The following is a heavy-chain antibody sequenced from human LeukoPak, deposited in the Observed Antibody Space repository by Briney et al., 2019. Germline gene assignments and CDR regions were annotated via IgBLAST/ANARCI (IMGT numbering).Heavy chain of an antibody. Sequence: GESLKISCKGTGYSFTSYWIGWVRQMPGKGLEWMGIIYPGDSDTRYSPSFQGQVTISADKSISTAYLQWSSLKASDTAMYYCARHDHPLGKHYYYYGMDVWGQGTTVTVSS. CDR2: IYPGDSDT. D-gene: IGHD7-27*01. V-gene: IGHV5-51*01. J-gene: IGHJ6*02. CDR3: ARHDHPLGKHYYYYGMDV. CDR1: GYSFTSYW.